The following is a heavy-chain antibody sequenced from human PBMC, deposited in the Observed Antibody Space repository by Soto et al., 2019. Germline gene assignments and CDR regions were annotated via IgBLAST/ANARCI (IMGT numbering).Heavy chain of an antibody. Sequence: PGGSLRLSCAASRFRFSSYSMSCVRQAPGKGLEWVSAISGSGGGTFYAGSVRGRFTISRDNSKNTMYLQMNSLRAEDTALYYCAKAIREPRFDYWGQGTLVTVSS. D-gene: IGHD1-26*01. J-gene: IGHJ4*01. CDR1: RFRFSSYS. CDR3: AKAIREPRFDY. V-gene: IGHV3-23*01. CDR2: ISGSGGGT.